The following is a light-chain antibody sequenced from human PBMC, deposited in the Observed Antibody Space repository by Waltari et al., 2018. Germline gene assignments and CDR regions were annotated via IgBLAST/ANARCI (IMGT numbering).Light chain of an antibody. V-gene: IGLV1-44*01. J-gene: IGLJ2*01. CDR2: SNS. Sequence: QSVLTQSPSASATPGQRVTISCSGSSSNLWVNPVNWYQHVPGAAPRLLIYSNSRRPSGVPDRFSGSKSGTSASLAISGLQSDDEADYYCAAWDSNVNAWLFGGGTKVTVL. CDR3: AAWDSNVNAWL. CDR1: SSNLWVNP.